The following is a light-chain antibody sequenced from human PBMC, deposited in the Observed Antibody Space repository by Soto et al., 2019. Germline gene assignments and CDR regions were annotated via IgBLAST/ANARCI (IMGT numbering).Light chain of an antibody. J-gene: IGLJ1*01. CDR1: SSDVGDYNY. V-gene: IGLV2-14*01. CDR2: EVN. CDR3: SSYTSSRTYV. Sequence: QSALTQPASVSGSPGQSITISCTGASSDVGDYNYVSWYQHHPGKAPKLLIYEVNNRPSGVSDRFSGSKSDNVASLTISWLQAEDEADYYCSSYTSSRTYVFGNGTKSP.